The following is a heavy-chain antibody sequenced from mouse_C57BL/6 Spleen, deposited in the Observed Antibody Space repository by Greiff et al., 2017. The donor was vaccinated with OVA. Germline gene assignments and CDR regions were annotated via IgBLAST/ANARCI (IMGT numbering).Heavy chain of an antibody. J-gene: IGHJ4*01. CDR1: GFTFSNYW. Sequence: EVKLMESGGGLVQPGGSMKLSCVASGFTFSNYWMNWVRQAPEKGLEWVAQIRLKSDNYATHYADSVKGRFTISRDDSKSSLYLQMNNLKAEDTAIDYCVGPRTTGGDDGMDYWGQGTTVTVSA. CDR2: IRLKSDNYAT. V-gene: IGHV6-3*01. D-gene: IGHD1-1*01. CDR3: VGPRTTGGDDGMDY.